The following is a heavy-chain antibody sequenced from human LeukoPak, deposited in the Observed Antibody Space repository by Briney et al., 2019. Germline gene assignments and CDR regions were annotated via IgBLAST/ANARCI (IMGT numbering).Heavy chain of an antibody. D-gene: IGHD3-22*01. J-gene: IGHJ4*02. CDR1: GFIFRTFP. Sequence: GGSLRLSCAASGFIFRTFPIHWVRQAPGKGLEWVSVIYSTGRIDYAESVNGRFTISRDNSENTLYLQMNSLRAEDTAVYYCAKVAIDSSGYYPYFDYWGQGTLVTVSS. V-gene: IGHV3-23*05. CDR3: AKVAIDSSGYYPYFDY. CDR2: IYSTGRI.